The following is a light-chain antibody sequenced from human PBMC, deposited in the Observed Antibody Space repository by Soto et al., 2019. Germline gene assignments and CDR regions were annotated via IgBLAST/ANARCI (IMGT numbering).Light chain of an antibody. V-gene: IGLV2-11*01. CDR1: SSDVGGYNY. Sequence: QSVLTQPRSVSGSPGQSVTISCTGTSSDVGGYNYVSWYQQHPGKAPKLMIYDVNKRPSGVPDRFSGSTSVNSASLTISGLQADDEADYYCCLYIGATTYVFGTGTKVTVL. CDR3: CLYIGATTYV. CDR2: DVN. J-gene: IGLJ1*01.